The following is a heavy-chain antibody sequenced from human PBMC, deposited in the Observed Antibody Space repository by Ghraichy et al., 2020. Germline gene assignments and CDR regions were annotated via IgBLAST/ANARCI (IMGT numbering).Heavy chain of an antibody. CDR2: IIPIFGTA. D-gene: IGHD4-17*01. CDR3: ASQSDYGDDYFDY. CDR1: GGTFSSYA. J-gene: IGHJ4*02. V-gene: IGHV1-69*13. Sequence: SVKVSCKASGGTFSSYAISWVRQAPGQGLEWMGGIIPIFGTANYAQKFQGRVTITADESTSTAYMELSSLRSEDTAVYYCASQSDYGDDYFDYWGQGTLVTVSS.